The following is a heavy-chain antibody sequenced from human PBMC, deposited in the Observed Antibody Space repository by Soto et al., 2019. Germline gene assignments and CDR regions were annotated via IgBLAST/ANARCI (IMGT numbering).Heavy chain of an antibody. Sequence: HPGGSLRLSCAASGFTFSSYAMSWVRQAPRKGLEWVSAISGSGGSTYYADSVKGRFTTSRDNSKNTLYLQMDSLRAEDTAVYYCAKDYRVVPAAVSGFLIDYWGQGTLVTVSS. D-gene: IGHD2-2*01. CDR3: AKDYRVVPAAVSGFLIDY. CDR1: GFTFSSYA. J-gene: IGHJ4*02. CDR2: ISGSGGST. V-gene: IGHV3-23*01.